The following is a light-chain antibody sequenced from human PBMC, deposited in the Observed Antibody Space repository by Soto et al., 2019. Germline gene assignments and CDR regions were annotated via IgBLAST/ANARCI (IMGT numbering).Light chain of an antibody. CDR1: QSVSSD. Sequence: ETVMTQSPATLSVSPGERATLSCRASQSVSSDLAWYQQKPGQAPRLLMYGAFTRATGIPARFSGSGSGTEFTLTISTLQSEDFAVYYCHQYNDWPGTFGQGTKVEIK. CDR2: GAF. J-gene: IGKJ1*01. CDR3: HQYNDWPGT. V-gene: IGKV3-15*01.